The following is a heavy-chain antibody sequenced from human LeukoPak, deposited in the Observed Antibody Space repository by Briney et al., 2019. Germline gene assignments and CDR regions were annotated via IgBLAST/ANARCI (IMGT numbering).Heavy chain of an antibody. CDR2: XNHSGST. CDR3: ARVSMVRGVIMPDAFDI. V-gene: IGHV4-34*01. CDR1: GGSFSGYY. D-gene: IGHD3-10*01. Sequence: SETLSLTCAVYGGSFSGYYWSWIRQPPGKXXXXXXXXNHSGSTNYNPSLKSRVTISVDTSKNQFSLKLSSVTAADTAVYYCARVSMVRGVIMPDAFDIWGQGTMVTVSS. J-gene: IGHJ3*02.